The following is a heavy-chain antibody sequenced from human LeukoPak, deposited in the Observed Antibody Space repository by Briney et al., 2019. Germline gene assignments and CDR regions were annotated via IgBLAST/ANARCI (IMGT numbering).Heavy chain of an antibody. CDR1: GYSFTKFW. V-gene: IGHV5-51*01. CDR3: ARQDLWYFDL. CDR2: IYPGDSDT. J-gene: IGHJ2*01. Sequence: PGESLKISCEGSGYSFTKFWIGWVRQMPGKGLEWMGIIYPGDSDTRYSPSFQGQVTISADKSISTAYLQWSSLKASDTAMYYCARQDLWYFDLWGRGTLVTVSS.